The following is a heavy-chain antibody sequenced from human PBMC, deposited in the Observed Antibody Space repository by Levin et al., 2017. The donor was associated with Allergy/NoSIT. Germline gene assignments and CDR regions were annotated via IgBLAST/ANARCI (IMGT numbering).Heavy chain of an antibody. CDR2: SYYSGTA. V-gene: IGHV4-31*03. Sequence: SQTLSLTCTVSGDSVISGHYYWSWIRQSPGKGLEWIGHSYYSGTAYYNPSLKSRLTISVDTSQNQFSLKLNSVTAADTAVYYCARVRNAGGRGWFDSWGQGTLVTVSS. D-gene: IGHD2-8*02. CDR3: ARVRNAGGRGWFDS. J-gene: IGHJ5*01. CDR1: GDSVISGHYY.